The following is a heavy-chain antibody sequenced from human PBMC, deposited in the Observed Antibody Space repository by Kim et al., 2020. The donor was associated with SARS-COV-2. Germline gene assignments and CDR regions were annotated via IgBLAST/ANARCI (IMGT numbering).Heavy chain of an antibody. V-gene: IGHV4-34*01. CDR2: INHSGST. Sequence: SETLSLTCAVYGGSFSGYYWSWIRQPPGKGLEWIGEINHSGSTNYNPSLKSRVTISVDTSKNQFSLKLSSVTAADTAVYYCARSKTVPTRRGMDVWGQGTTVTVSS. CDR3: ARSKTVPTRRGMDV. D-gene: IGHD4-17*01. CDR1: GGSFSGYY. J-gene: IGHJ6*02.